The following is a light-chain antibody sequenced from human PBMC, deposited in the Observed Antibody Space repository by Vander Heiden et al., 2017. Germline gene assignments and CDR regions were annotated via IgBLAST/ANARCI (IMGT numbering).Light chain of an antibody. Sequence: EIVLTQSPGTLSLSPGERATLSCRASRSVFNRHLAWFQQKPGQAPRLRIYGASSRATGIPDFTLTISSLEPEDFAVYYCQQYGSSFWTFGQGTRVEIK. J-gene: IGKJ1*01. CDR3: QQYGSSFWT. CDR2: GAS. V-gene: IGKV3-20*01. CDR1: RSVFNRH.